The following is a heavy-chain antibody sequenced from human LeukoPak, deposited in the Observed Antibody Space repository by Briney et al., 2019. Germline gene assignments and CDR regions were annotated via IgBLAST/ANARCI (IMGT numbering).Heavy chain of an antibody. CDR3: ARDRCSSTSKKREYYYYMDV. CDR1: GYTFTVYY. J-gene: IGHJ6*03. Sequence: ASVRVSFAASGYTFTVYYMHGGRQAPGQGGGRVGWINPNSGGTNYAQKFQGRVTMTRDTSISTAYMELSRLRSDDTAVYYCARDRCSSTSKKREYYYYMDVWGKGTTVTVSS. CDR2: INPNSGGT. D-gene: IGHD2-2*01. V-gene: IGHV1-2*02.